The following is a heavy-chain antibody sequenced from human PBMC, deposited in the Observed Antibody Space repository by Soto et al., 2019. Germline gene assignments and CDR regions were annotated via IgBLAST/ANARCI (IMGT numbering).Heavy chain of an antibody. D-gene: IGHD3-22*01. CDR2: ISGSGGST. CDR1: GFTFSSYA. Sequence: EVQLLESGGVLVQPGGSLRLSCAASGFTFSSYAMSWVRQAPGKGLEWVSAISGSGGSTYYADSVKGRFTISRDNSKNTLYLQMNSLRAEDTAVYYCAKFYYDSSGYYDYYYGMDVWGQGTTVTVSS. CDR3: AKFYYDSSGYYDYYYGMDV. J-gene: IGHJ6*02. V-gene: IGHV3-23*01.